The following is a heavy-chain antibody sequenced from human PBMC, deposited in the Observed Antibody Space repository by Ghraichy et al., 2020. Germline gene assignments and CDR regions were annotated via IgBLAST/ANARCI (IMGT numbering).Heavy chain of an antibody. D-gene: IGHD2-2*01. CDR1: GGSFSGYY. J-gene: IGHJ6*02. CDR3: ARVEGVVPADGMDV. CDR2: INHSGST. Sequence: SETLSLTCAVYGGSFSGYYWSWIRQPPGKGLEWIGEINHSGSTNYNPSLKSRVTISVDTSKNQFSLKLSSVTAADTAVYYCARVEGVVPADGMDVWGQGTTVTVSS. V-gene: IGHV4-34*01.